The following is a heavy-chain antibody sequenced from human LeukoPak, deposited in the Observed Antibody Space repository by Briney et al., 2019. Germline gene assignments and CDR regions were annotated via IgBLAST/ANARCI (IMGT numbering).Heavy chain of an antibody. V-gene: IGHV3-48*04. CDR2: ISSSSSTI. D-gene: IGHD3-22*01. Sequence: GGSLRLSCAASGFTFSGYSMNWVRQAPGKGLEWISYISSSSSTIYYADSVKGRFTISRDHAKNSLYLQMNSLRAEDTAVYYCAGGDTHYYPSGGSYSTTFDYWGQGTLVTVSS. CDR3: AGGDTHYYPSGGSYSTTFDY. J-gene: IGHJ4*02. CDR1: GFTFSGYS.